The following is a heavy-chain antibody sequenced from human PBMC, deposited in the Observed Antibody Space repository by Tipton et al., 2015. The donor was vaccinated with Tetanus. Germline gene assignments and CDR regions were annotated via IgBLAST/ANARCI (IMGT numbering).Heavy chain of an antibody. J-gene: IGHJ4*02. CDR3: ANHPGAKTQFDY. V-gene: IGHV1-2*02. D-gene: IGHD1-26*01. Sequence: QSGAEVKKPGASVKVSCKASGYTFSGYYMHWVRQAPGQGLEWMGWINPNSGGTNYAQKFKGRVTMTSETSISTAYMELSSLTSDDTAVYYCANHPGAKTQFDYWGQGTLVTVSS. CDR2: INPNSGGT. CDR1: GYTFSGYY.